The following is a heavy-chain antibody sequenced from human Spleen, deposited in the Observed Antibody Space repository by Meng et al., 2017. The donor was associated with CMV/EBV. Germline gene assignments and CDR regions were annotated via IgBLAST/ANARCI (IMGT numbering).Heavy chain of an antibody. Sequence: GGPLRLSCAASGFTFSSYEMNWVRQAPGKGLEWVSYISSSGSTIYYADSVKGRFTISRDNAKNSLYLQMNSLRAEDTAVYYCARFSGNFGFGNLSYYFVMDVWGQGTTVTVSS. CDR2: ISSSGSTI. V-gene: IGHV3-48*03. D-gene: IGHD3-10*01. J-gene: IGHJ6*02. CDR1: GFTFSSYE. CDR3: ARFSGNFGFGNLSYYFVMDV.